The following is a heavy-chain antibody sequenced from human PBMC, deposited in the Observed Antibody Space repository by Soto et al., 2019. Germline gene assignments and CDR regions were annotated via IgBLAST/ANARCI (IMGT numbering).Heavy chain of an antibody. J-gene: IGHJ4*02. Sequence: ASVKVSCKASGYTFTSYGISWVRQAPGQGLEWMGWISAYNGNTNYAQKLQGRVTMTTDTSTSTAYMELRSLRSDDTAVYYCARFGHFWSGYYTPHDYWGQGTLVTVSS. CDR3: ARFGHFWSGYYTPHDY. D-gene: IGHD3-3*02. CDR2: ISAYNGNT. CDR1: GYTFTSYG. V-gene: IGHV1-18*01.